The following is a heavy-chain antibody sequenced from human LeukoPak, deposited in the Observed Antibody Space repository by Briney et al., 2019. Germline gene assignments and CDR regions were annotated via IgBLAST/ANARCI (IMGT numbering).Heavy chain of an antibody. Sequence: PSETLSLTCTVSGGSISSSSYYWGWIRQPPGKGLEWIGSIYYSGSTYYNPSLKSRVTISVDTSKNQFSLKLSSVTAADTAVYYCARPTKDMLIDFWGQGTLVTVSS. CDR1: GGSISSSSYY. CDR3: ARPTKDMLIDF. CDR2: IYYSGST. V-gene: IGHV4-39*07. J-gene: IGHJ4*02. D-gene: IGHD3-16*01.